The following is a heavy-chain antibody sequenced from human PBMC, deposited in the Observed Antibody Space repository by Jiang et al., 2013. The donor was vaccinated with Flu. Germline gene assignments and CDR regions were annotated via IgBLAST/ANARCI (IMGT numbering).Heavy chain of an antibody. Sequence: VQLVESGGGVVQPGRSLRLSCAASGFSFSTYAMHWVRQAPGKGLEWVAVISYDGSNKNYADSVKGRFTISRDNSKNTLYLQMNSLRAEDTAVYYCASALVINFDNWGQG. J-gene: IGHJ4*02. CDR3: ASALVINFDN. CDR1: GFSFSTYA. D-gene: IGHD1-26*01. V-gene: IGHV3-30-3*01. CDR2: ISYDGSNK.